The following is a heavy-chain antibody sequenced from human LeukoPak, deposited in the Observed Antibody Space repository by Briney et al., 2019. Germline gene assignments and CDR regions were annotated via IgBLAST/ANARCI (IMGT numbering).Heavy chain of an antibody. J-gene: IGHJ4*02. V-gene: IGHV4-39*01. D-gene: IGHD5-18*01. Sequence: SETLSLTCTVSGDSISSSSYYWGWIRQPPGKGLEWIGSIYYSGDTYYSPSPKSRVTISVDTSKSQFSLKLSSVAAADTAVYYCARLRGYTYGPPGYWGQGTLVTVSS. CDR1: GDSISSSSYY. CDR3: ARLRGYTYGPPGY. CDR2: IYYSGDT.